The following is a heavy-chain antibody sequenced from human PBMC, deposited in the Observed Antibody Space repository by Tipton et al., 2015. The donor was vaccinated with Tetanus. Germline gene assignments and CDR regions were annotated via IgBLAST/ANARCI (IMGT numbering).Heavy chain of an antibody. Sequence: SLRLSCAASGFTFTRYAMHWLRQAPGKGLEWVAVITFGGNTKYYAESVKGRFTLSRDNSQNKLFLQMNSLKLEDTALYYCAREDGGPTLDYFDSWGQGTLVTVSS. V-gene: IGHV3-30-3*01. CDR1: GFTFTRYA. CDR2: ITFGGNTK. CDR3: AREDGGPTLDYFDS. J-gene: IGHJ4*02. D-gene: IGHD3-16*01.